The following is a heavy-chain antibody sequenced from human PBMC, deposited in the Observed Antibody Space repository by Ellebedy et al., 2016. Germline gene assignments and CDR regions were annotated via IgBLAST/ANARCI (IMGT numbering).Heavy chain of an antibody. V-gene: IGHV4-4*07. Sequence: SETLSLXCTVSGGSINSYYWSWIRQPAGKGLEWIGRIYAPGSTNYNPSLKSRVTMSVDKSMKQFSLKLSSVTAADTAVYYCAREGDDFGDYLPFDIWGQGTMVTVSS. CDR2: IYAPGST. D-gene: IGHD4-17*01. CDR1: GGSINSYY. CDR3: AREGDDFGDYLPFDI. J-gene: IGHJ3*02.